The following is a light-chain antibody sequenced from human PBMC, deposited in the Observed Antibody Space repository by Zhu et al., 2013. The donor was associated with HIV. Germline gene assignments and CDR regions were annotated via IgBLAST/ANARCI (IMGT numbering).Light chain of an antibody. CDR3: QQLYTYPWT. J-gene: IGKJ1*01. Sequence: DIQLTQSPSSLSASVGDRVTITCRASQGISNYVAWYQQKPGKAPKILIYSASTLRKGVPSRFSGSGSGTEFTLTISSLQPEDFATYYCQQLYTYPWTFGQGTEGGN. CDR2: SAS. V-gene: IGKV1-9*01. CDR1: QGISNY.